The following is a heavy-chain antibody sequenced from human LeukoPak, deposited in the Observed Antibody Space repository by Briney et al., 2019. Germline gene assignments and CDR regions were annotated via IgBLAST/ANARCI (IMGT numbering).Heavy chain of an antibody. V-gene: IGHV1-8*01. D-gene: IGHD3-10*01. Sequence: ASVKVSCKASGYTFTSYDINWVRQATGQELEWMGWMNPNSGNTGYAQKFQGRVTMTRNTSISTAYMELSSLRSEDTAVYYCAIFFLRGIYYFDYWGQGTLVTVSS. CDR2: MNPNSGNT. J-gene: IGHJ4*02. CDR1: GYTFTSYD. CDR3: AIFFLRGIYYFDY.